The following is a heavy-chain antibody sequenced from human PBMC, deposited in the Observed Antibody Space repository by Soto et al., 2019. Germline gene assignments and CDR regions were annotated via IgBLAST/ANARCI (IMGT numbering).Heavy chain of an antibody. J-gene: IGHJ6*02. V-gene: IGHV3-30*18. CDR3: AKVEVTWIQLWFAAHPDYCYYGMDV. CDR2: ISYDGSNK. CDR1: GFTFSSYG. D-gene: IGHD5-18*01. Sequence: QVQLVESGGGVVQPGRSLRLSCAASGFTFSSYGMHWVRQAPGKGLEWVAVISYDGSNKYYADSVKGRFTISRDNSKNTLDLHMTSLRAADTAVYSCAKVEVTWIQLWFAAHPDYCYYGMDVWGQGTTVTVSS.